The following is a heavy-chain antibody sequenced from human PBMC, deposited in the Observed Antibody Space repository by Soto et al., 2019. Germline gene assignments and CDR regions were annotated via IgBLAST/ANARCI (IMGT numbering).Heavy chain of an antibody. V-gene: IGHV4-39*01. Sequence: WETLSLTFTVSGGSLSSSRYYWGWIRPPPGKGLEWIGSIYYSGSTYYTPSLKSRVTISVDTSKNQSSLKLSSVTAADTAVYYCARQASVTTAVVYFDYWGQGTLVTVSS. J-gene: IGHJ4*02. CDR2: IYYSGST. CDR1: GGSLSSSRYY. D-gene: IGHD4-17*01. CDR3: ARQASVTTAVVYFDY.